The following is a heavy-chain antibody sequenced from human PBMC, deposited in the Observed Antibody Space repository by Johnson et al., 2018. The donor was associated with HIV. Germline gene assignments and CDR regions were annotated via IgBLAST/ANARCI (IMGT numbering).Heavy chain of an antibody. CDR3: ARESMGGNVEAFDI. CDR1: GFTFSDYG. V-gene: IGHV3-74*01. D-gene: IGHD1-26*01. CDR2: INRYGSST. J-gene: IGHJ3*02. Sequence: MHLVESGGGLVQPGGSLRLSCAASGFTFSDYGMHWVRQAPGKGLVWVSCINRYGSSTDFADSVKGRFTISRDNAKNTLYLQMNSLRAEDTAIFYCARESMGGNVEAFDIWGQGTMVTVSS.